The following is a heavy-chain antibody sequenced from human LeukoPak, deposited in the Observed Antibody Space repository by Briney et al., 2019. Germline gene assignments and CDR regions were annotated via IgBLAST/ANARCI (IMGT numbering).Heavy chain of an antibody. CDR1: GFTFSSYS. CDR3: ARDGRGRQWLVRDYFDY. V-gene: IGHV3-21*01. CDR2: ISSSSSYI. J-gene: IGHJ4*02. Sequence: PGGSLRLSCEASGFTFSSYSMNWVRQAPGKGLEWVSSISSSSSYIYYADSVKGRFTISRDNAKNSLYLQMNSLRAEDTAVYYCARDGRGRQWLVRDYFDYWGQGTLVTVSS. D-gene: IGHD6-19*01.